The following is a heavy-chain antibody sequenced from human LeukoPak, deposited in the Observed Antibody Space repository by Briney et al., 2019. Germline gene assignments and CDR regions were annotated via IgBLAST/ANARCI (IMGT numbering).Heavy chain of an antibody. J-gene: IGHJ4*02. CDR3: ARGGKATVVTM. D-gene: IGHD4-23*01. CDR1: GGSINSYY. CDR2: IYSSGST. Sequence: SETLSLTCTASGGSINSYYWSWIRQPGGKGLEWIGRIYSSGSTNYNPSLKSRVSMSVDTSKNQFFLKLTSVTAADTAVYYCARGGKATVVTMWGQGILVTVSS. V-gene: IGHV4-4*07.